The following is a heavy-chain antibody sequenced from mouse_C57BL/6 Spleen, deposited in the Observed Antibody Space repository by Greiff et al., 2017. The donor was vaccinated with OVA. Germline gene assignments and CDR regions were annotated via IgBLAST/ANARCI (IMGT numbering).Heavy chain of an antibody. CDR3: TRGYSNSREYFDV. CDR1: GFTFSDAW. V-gene: IGHV6-6*01. Sequence: EVQLQESGGGLVQPGGSMKLSCAASGFTFSDAWMDWVRQSPEKGLEWVAEIRNKANNHATYYAESVKGRFTISRDDSKSSVYLQMNSLRAEDTGIYYCTRGYSNSREYFDVWGTGTTVTVSS. J-gene: IGHJ1*03. D-gene: IGHD2-5*01. CDR2: IRNKANNHAT.